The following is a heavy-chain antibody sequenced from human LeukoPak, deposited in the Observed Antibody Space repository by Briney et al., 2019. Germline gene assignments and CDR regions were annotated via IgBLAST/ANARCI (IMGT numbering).Heavy chain of an antibody. V-gene: IGHV3-48*01. CDR2: ISSSSSTI. J-gene: IGHJ4*02. Sequence: PGGSLRLSCAAPGFTFSSYSMNWVRQAPGKGLEWVSYISSSSSTIYYADSVKGRFTISRDNAKNSLYLQMNSLRAEDTAVYYCAREWVAAPDYWGQGTLVTVSS. CDR3: AREWVAAPDY. CDR1: GFTFSSYS. D-gene: IGHD6-6*01.